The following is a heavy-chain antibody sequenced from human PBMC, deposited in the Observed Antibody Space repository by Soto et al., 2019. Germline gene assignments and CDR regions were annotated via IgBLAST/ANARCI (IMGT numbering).Heavy chain of an antibody. J-gene: IGHJ4*02. V-gene: IGHV4-59*01. CDR1: GGSIRSYY. D-gene: IGHD5-18*01. CDR2: IYYSGST. CDR3: ARDSYNFDD. Sequence: PSETLSLTCTVSGGSIRSYYWSWIRQPPGKGLEWIGYIYYSGSTDYNPSLKSRVTISVDTSKNQFSLKLRSVTAADTALYYCARDSYNFDDWGQGILVTVSS.